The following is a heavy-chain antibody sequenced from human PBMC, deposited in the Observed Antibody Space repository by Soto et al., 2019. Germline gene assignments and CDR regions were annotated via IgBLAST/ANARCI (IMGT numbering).Heavy chain of an antibody. D-gene: IGHD1-26*01. CDR1: GFSISDNY. Sequence: PLGSRILSCAASGFSISDNYMTWVRQAPWKWLEWVSVLYSGGTATSYADSVKCRFTVSRDTSKKKLSLQLDSLRAEDTAVYYCARGVPVGAIGRFSFDSWGQGTLVTVSS. J-gene: IGHJ4*02. CDR2: LYSGGTAT. V-gene: IGHV3-53*01. CDR3: ARGVPVGAIGRFSFDS.